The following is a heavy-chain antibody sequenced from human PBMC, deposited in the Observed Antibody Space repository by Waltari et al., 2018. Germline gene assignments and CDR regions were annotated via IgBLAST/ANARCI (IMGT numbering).Heavy chain of an antibody. CDR3: ARGGRASYDY. CDR2: MNPNSGNT. Sequence: VRQATGQGRGWMGWMNPNSGNTGYAQKFQGRVTMTRNTSISTAYMELSSLRSEDTAVYYCARGGRASYDYWGQGTLVTVSS. V-gene: IGHV1-8*01. J-gene: IGHJ4*02.